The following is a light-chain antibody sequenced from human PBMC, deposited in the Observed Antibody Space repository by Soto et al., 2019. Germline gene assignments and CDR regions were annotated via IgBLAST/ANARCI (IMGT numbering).Light chain of an antibody. CDR2: SND. J-gene: IGLJ3*02. Sequence: QSVLTQPPSASGPPGQRVTISCSGSGSTIGSNTVDWYQQLPGTAPKLLIYSNDQRPLGVPDRFSVSRSGTSASLSISGLQPEEEVIYYCAGGGNNLNGPVVFGGGTRVTVL. CDR1: GSTIGSNT. V-gene: IGLV1-44*01. CDR3: AGGGNNLNGPVV.